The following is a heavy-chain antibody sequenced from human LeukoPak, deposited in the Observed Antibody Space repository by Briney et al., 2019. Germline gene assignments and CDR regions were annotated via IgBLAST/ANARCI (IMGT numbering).Heavy chain of an antibody. CDR1: GYTFTGYY. Sequence: ASVKVSCKASGYTFTGYYIHWVRQAPGQGLEWMGWINPNSGGTNYAQMFQGRVTMTRDTSISTAYMELSRLKSDDTAVYYCARRGSQGWFGELLYDYWGQGTLVTVSS. J-gene: IGHJ4*02. D-gene: IGHD3-10*01. CDR2: INPNSGGT. V-gene: IGHV1-2*02. CDR3: ARRGSQGWFGELLYDY.